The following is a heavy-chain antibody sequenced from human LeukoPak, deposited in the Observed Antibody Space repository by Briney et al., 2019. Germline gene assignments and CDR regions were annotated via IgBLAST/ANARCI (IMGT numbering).Heavy chain of an antibody. CDR1: GGSISSYY. D-gene: IGHD3-22*01. CDR3: ARCQSKYFYDRGGFDI. Sequence: PSETLSLTCTVSGGSISSYYWSWIRQPPGKGLEWIGYIYYIGSTNYNPSLKSRVTISVDTSRNQFSLRLSSVTAADTAVYYCARCQSKYFYDRGGFDIWGQGTMVTVSS. J-gene: IGHJ3*02. V-gene: IGHV4-59*01. CDR2: IYYIGST.